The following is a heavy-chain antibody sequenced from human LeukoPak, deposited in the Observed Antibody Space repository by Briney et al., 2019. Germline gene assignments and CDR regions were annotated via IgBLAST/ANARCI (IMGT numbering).Heavy chain of an antibody. V-gene: IGHV4-38-2*02. CDR2: IYHSGRT. CDR3: ARDLYYDFWSGYYNWFDP. CDR1: GYSLSSGYY. J-gene: IGHJ5*02. D-gene: IGHD3-3*01. Sequence: SETLSLPCTVSGYSLSSGYYWGWIRQPPGTGLEWIGRIYHSGRTYYNPSLKSRVTISVDTSKNQFSLRLSSVTAADTAVYYCARDLYYDFWSGYYNWFDPWGQGTLVTVSS.